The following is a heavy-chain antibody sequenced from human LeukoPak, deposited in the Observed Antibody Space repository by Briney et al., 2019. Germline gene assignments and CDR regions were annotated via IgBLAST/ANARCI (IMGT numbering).Heavy chain of an antibody. CDR1: GGTFSSYA. Sequence: SVKVSCKASGGTFSSYAISWVRQAPRQGLEWMGGIIPIFGTANYAQKFQGRVTITADESTSTAYMELSSLRSEDTAVYYCATLATVNPRFDYWGQGTLVTVSS. V-gene: IGHV1-69*13. J-gene: IGHJ4*02. D-gene: IGHD4-11*01. CDR3: ATLATVNPRFDY. CDR2: IIPIFGTA.